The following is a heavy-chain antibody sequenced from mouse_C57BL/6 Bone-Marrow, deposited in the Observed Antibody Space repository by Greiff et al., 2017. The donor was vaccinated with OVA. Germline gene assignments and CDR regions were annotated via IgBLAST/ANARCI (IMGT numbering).Heavy chain of an antibody. CDR2: IDPSDSYT. D-gene: IGHD2-10*01. Sequence: QVQLKQPGAELVMPGASVKLSCKASGYTFTSYWMHWVKQRPGQGLEWIGEIDPSDSYTNYNQKFKGKSTLTVDKSSSTAYMQLSSLTSEDSAVYYCARGTYYGNRWFAYWGQGTLVTVSA. V-gene: IGHV1-69*01. CDR3: ARGTYYGNRWFAY. CDR1: GYTFTSYW. J-gene: IGHJ3*01.